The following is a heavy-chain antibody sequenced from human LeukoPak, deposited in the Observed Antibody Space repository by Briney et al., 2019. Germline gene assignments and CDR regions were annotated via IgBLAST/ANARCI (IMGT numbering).Heavy chain of an antibody. CDR1: GFTFSSYW. CDR3: ARESYDSSGYYYGGGFDY. J-gene: IGHJ4*02. V-gene: IGHV3-74*01. CDR2: IYSDAT. D-gene: IGHD3-22*01. Sequence: PGGSLRLSCAASGFTFSSYWMSWVRQLPGKGLVWVSRIYSDATYYADSVKGQFTISRDNAKNTLYLQMNSLRAEDTAVYYCARESYDSSGYYYGGGFDYWGQGTLVTVSS.